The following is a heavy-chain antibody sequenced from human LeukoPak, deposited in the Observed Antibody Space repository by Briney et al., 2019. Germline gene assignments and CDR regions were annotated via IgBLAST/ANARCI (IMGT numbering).Heavy chain of an antibody. CDR1: AITFSSYA. J-gene: IGHJ4*02. Sequence: GGSLRLSCAASAITFSSYAMRWVRQAPGKGLEWVAVISYDGSNKYYADSVKGRFTISRDNSKNTLYLQMNSLRAEDTAVYYCARDSTRLHCYDSSGYYLGYWGQGTLVTVSS. D-gene: IGHD3-22*01. CDR3: ARDSTRLHCYDSSGYYLGY. CDR2: ISYDGSNK. V-gene: IGHV3-30*01.